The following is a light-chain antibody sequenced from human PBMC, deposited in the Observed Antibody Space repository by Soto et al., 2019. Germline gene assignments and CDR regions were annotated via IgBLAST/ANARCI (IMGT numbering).Light chain of an antibody. V-gene: IGLV2-18*01. CDR3: YETTSSNTYV. Sequence: QSVLTQPPSVSGSPGQSVTISCSGTSSDVGSYNRVSWYQQAPGTAPKVMIYEVSNRPSGVPDRFSGSKSGNTASLTISGLQPEDEAYYYCYETTSSNTYVFGNRTKVT. CDR2: EVS. J-gene: IGLJ1*01. CDR1: SSDVGSYNR.